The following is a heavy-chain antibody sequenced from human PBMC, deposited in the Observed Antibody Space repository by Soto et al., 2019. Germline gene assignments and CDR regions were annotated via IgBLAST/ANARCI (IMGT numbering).Heavy chain of an antibody. CDR2: INPNSGGT. J-gene: IGHJ2*01. Sequence: QVQLVQSGAELEKPGASVKVSCKASGYTFAGYYVHWVRQAPGQGLEWMGWINPNSGGTNYAQKFQGWVTKTRDTSISTAYMVLNRLRSDDTAVYYCARDSAYGDSSDWFFDLWGRGTLVTVSS. CDR3: ARDSAYGDSSDWFFDL. V-gene: IGHV1-2*04. CDR1: GYTFAGYY. D-gene: IGHD4-17*01.